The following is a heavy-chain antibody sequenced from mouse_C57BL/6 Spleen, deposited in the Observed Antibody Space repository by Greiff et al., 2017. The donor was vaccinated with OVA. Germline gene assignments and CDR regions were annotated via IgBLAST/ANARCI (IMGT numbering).Heavy chain of an antibody. CDR1: GFSLPSYG. CDR3: ARLYYDYDYAMDY. CDR2: LWSGGST. V-gene: IGHV2-2*01. J-gene: IGHJ4*01. Sequence: QVQLKQSGPGLVQPSQRLSITCTVSGFSLPSYGVHWVRPSPGHCLAWLGVLWSGGSTDYNAAFISRLSISKDNSKSQVFFKMNSLQADDTAIYYCARLYYDYDYAMDYWGQGTSVTVAS. D-gene: IGHD2-4*01.